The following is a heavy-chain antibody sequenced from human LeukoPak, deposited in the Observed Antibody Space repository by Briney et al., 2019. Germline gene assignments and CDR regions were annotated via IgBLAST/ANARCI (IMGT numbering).Heavy chain of an antibody. J-gene: IGHJ4*02. CDR3: TTDPLGSSWPPRTGN. CDR1: GFTFCNAW. Sequence: GGSLRLSYAASGFTFCNAWMSWVRQAPGKGMEWVGRIKSKTDGGTTDYAAPVKGRFTISRDDSKNTLYLQMNSLKTEDTAVYYCTTDPLGSSWPPRTGNWGQGTLVTVSS. V-gene: IGHV3-15*01. CDR2: IKSKTDGGTT. D-gene: IGHD6-13*01.